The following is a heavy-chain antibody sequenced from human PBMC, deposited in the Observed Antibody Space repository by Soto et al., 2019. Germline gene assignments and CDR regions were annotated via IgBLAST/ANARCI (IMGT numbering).Heavy chain of an antibody. D-gene: IGHD5-12*01. CDR2: IYYSGST. CDR1: GGSISSYY. CDR3: ARVPYSCYVFDY. Sequence: QVQLQESGPGLVKPSETLSLTCTVSGGSISSYYWSWIRQPPGKGLEWIGYIYYSGSTNYNPSLKSRVTISVDTSKNQFSLKLSFVTAADTAVYYCARVPYSCYVFDYWGQGTLVTVSS. J-gene: IGHJ4*02. V-gene: IGHV4-59*01.